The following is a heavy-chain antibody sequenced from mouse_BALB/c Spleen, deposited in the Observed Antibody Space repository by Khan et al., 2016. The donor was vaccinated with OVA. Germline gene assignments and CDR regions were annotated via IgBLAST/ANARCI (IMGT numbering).Heavy chain of an antibody. Sequence: LQQPGSELVRPGASVKLSCKASGYTFTSYWMHWVKQRPGQGLEWIGDIYPGSGSTNYDEKFKSKATLTVDTSSSTAYMQLSSLTSEDSAVYCGTRWSYWFAYWGQGTLVTVSA. CDR2: IYPGSGST. J-gene: IGHJ3*01. V-gene: IGHV1S22*01. CDR1: GYTFTSYW. D-gene: IGHD2-12*01. CDR3: TRWSYWFAY.